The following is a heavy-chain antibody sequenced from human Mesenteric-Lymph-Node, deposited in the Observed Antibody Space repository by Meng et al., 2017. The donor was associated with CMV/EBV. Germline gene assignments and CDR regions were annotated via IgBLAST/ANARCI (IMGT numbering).Heavy chain of an antibody. J-gene: IGHJ6*02. V-gene: IGHV3-30-3*01. CDR2: IGYDGSDK. CDR1: GFIFSKYV. Sequence: GGSLRLSCAASGFIFSKYVMHWVRQAPGKGLEWMALIGYDGSDKYYSDSVKGRFTISKDNSKNTLYLQMNSLRAEDTAVYYCAKDGGFYGMDVWGQGTTVTVSS. D-gene: IGHD4-23*01. CDR3: AKDGGFYGMDV.